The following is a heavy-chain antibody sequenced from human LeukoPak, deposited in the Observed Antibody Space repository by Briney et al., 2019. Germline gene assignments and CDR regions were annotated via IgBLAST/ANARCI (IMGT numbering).Heavy chain of an antibody. V-gene: IGHV4-30-4*01. CDR1: GRSISSGDYY. CDR2: IYYSGST. J-gene: IGHJ6*02. D-gene: IGHD2-2*01. Sequence: SQTLSLTCTVSGRSISSGDYYWSWIRQPPGKGLEWIGYIYYSGSTYYNPSLKSRVTISVDTSKNQFSLKLSSVTAADTAVYYCAREYCSSTSCYCDVWGQGTTVTVSS. CDR3: AREYCSSTSCYCDV.